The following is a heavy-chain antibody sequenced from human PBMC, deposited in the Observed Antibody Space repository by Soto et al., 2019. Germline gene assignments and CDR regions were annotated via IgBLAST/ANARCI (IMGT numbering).Heavy chain of an antibody. D-gene: IGHD2-15*01. CDR2: ISSSSSTI. CDR1: GFTFSSYS. V-gene: IGHV3-48*01. Sequence: GGSLRLSCAASGFTFSSYSMNWVRQAPGKGLEWVSYISSSSSTIYYADSVKGRFTISRDNAKNSLYLQMNSLRAEDTAVYYCARDMVVAAIYRRGYWGQGTLVTVSS. J-gene: IGHJ4*02. CDR3: ARDMVVAAIYRRGY.